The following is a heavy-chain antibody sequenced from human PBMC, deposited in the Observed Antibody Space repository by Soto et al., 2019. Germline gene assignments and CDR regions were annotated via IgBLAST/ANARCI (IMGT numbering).Heavy chain of an antibody. V-gene: IGHV2-5*02. D-gene: IGHD1-1*01. J-gene: IGHJ4*02. CDR3: AQSRYGNFDY. Sequence: QITLKESGPPLVKPTQTLTLTCTFSGFSLSTSGVGVGWIRQPPGKALKGLGLIYWDGDKRYSPSPKSRLTTTKDTSKNLVVLTMTNMDPVDTATYYCAQSRYGNFDYWGQGALVTVSS. CDR2: IYWDGDK. CDR1: GFSLSTSGVG.